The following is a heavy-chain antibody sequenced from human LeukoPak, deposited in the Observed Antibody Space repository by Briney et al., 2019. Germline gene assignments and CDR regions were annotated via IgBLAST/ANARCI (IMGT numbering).Heavy chain of an antibody. CDR3: ARGPLKLRFFEWLLGDAFDI. Sequence: SETLSLTCAVYGGSFSGYYWSWIRQPPGKGLEWIGEINHSGSTNYNPSLKSRVTISVDTSKNQFSLKLSSMTAADTAVYYCARGPLKLRFFEWLLGDAFDIWGQGTMVTVSS. V-gene: IGHV4-34*01. J-gene: IGHJ3*02. CDR1: GGSFSGYY. D-gene: IGHD3-3*01. CDR2: INHSGST.